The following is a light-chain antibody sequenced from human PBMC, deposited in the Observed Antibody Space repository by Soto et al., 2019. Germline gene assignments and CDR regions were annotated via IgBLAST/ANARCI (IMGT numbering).Light chain of an antibody. CDR1: SSNIGSKN. Sequence: QSVLTQPPSVSGTPGQRVNMSCSGSSSNIGSKNVSWYQHLPQTAPKLLIYSNNQRPSGVPGRFSGSKSGTSASLAISGLQSDDETQYYCAAWDDSLIVLVFGGGTQLTGL. V-gene: IGLV1-44*01. CDR2: SNN. J-gene: IGLJ2*01. CDR3: AAWDDSLIVLV.